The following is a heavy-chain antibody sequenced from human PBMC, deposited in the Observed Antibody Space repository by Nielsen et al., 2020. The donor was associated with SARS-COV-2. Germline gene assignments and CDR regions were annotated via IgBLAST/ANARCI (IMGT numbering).Heavy chain of an antibody. V-gene: IGHV1-3*04. CDR2: TNTGNGNI. CDR1: GFTFSSYG. J-gene: IGHJ6*02. D-gene: IGHD2-2*01. CDR3: ARGEVAVVSASMLWTYHYYGMDV. Sequence: GGSLRLSCAASGFTFSSYGMHWVRQAPGQRLEWIGWTNTGNGNIKSAWKFRGRVTLTRDTSASTAFMELRSLTSDDTAVYYCARGEVAVVSASMLWTYHYYGMDVWGQGTTVTVSS.